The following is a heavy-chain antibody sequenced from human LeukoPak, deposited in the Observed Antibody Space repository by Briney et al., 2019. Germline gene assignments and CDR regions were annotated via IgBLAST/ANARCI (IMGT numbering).Heavy chain of an antibody. CDR2: IYISGSGST. D-gene: IGHD3-9*01. CDR3: AREFSWYDILTGYGYYYMDV. CDR1: GGSFSGYY. Sequence: PSETLSLTCAVYGGSFSGYYWSWIRQPAGKGLEWIGRIYISGSGSTNYNPSLKSRVTMSVDTSKNQFSLKLSSVTAADTAVYYCAREFSWYDILTGYGYYYMDVWGKGTTVTISS. V-gene: IGHV4-4*07. J-gene: IGHJ6*03.